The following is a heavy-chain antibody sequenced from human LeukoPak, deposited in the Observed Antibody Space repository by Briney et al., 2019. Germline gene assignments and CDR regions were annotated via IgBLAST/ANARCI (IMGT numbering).Heavy chain of an antibody. V-gene: IGHV3-30*18. D-gene: IGHD3-16*01. J-gene: IGHJ4*02. CDR2: ISYNGRNN. CDR1: GFTFTTYS. CDR3: AKDNRGYFDF. Sequence: GGSLRLSCVASGFTFTTYSMNWVRLAPGKGLEWVALISYNGRNNYYADSVKGRFTISRDNSKNTLYLQVSSLRTEDTAVYFCAKDNRGYFDFWGQGTLVTVSS.